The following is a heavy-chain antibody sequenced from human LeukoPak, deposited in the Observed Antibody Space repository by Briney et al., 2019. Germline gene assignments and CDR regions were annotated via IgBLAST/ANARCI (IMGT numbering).Heavy chain of an antibody. CDR2: IKGIGPTT. V-gene: IGHV3-11*04. Sequence: GGSLRLSCAASGFTFSDYYMSWIRQTPGKGLEWVSTIKGIGPTTYYADSLKGRFTISRDNAKNSLFLQMSSLRADDTAIYYCARAGELRYMDVWGKGTAVTVSS. CDR3: ARAGELRYMDV. D-gene: IGHD3-16*01. CDR1: GFTFSDYY. J-gene: IGHJ6*03.